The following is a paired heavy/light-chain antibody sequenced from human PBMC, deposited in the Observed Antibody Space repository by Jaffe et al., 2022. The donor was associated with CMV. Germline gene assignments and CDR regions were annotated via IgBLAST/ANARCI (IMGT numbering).Heavy chain of an antibody. CDR2: TRNKPNSYTT. CDR3: VRSNLWAPLLGAFDL. CDR1: GFTFSDHY. D-gene: IGHD2-15*01. J-gene: IGHJ3*01. Sequence: EMQLVESGGGLVQPGGSLRLSCAASGFTFSDHYMDWVRQTPGKGLEWVGRTRNKPNSYTTEYAASVKGRFTISRDDSKNSLYLQMNSLKTEDTAVYYCVRSNLWAPLLGAFDLWGQGTMVTVSS. V-gene: IGHV3-72*01.
Light chain of an antibody. CDR3: QQYGSSRGT. V-gene: IGKV3-20*01. CDR2: GAS. CDR1: QSVSSSY. Sequence: EIVLTQSPGTLSLSPGERATLSCRASQSVSSSYLGWYQQKPGQVPRLLIYGASSRAAGIPDRFSGSGSGTEFTLTISRLEPEDFAVYYCQQYGSSRGTFGQGTKVEIK. J-gene: IGKJ1*01.